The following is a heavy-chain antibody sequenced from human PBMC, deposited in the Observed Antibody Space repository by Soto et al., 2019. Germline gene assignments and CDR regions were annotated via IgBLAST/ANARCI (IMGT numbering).Heavy chain of an antibody. D-gene: IGHD3-22*01. CDR2: IYHSGST. V-gene: IGHV4-30-2*01. J-gene: IGHJ5*02. Sequence: SETLSLTCAVSGCSISSGGYSWSWIRPPPGKGLEWIGYIYHSGSTYYNPSLKSRVTISVDRSKNQFSLKLSSVTAADTAVYYCARIGGYYYDSSGFLFDPWGQGTLVTVSS. CDR3: ARIGGYYYDSSGFLFDP. CDR1: GCSISSGGYS.